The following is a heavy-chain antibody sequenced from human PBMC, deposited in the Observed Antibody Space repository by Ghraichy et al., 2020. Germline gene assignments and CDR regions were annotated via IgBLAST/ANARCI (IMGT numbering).Heavy chain of an antibody. J-gene: IGHJ4*02. Sequence: SETLSLTCTVSGGSISSSSYYWGWIRQPPGKGLEWIGSIYYSGSTYYNPSLKSRVTISVDTSKNQFSLKLSSVTAADTAVYYCASTSGWYYFDYWGQGTLVTGSS. CDR1: GGSISSSSYY. V-gene: IGHV4-39*01. D-gene: IGHD6-19*01. CDR2: IYYSGST. CDR3: ASTSGWYYFDY.